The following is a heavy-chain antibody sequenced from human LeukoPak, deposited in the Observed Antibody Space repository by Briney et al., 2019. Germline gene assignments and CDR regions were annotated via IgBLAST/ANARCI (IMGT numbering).Heavy chain of an antibody. CDR3: ARRVHDVWGSYRLDY. V-gene: IGHV4-30-2*05. CDR2: IYHSGST. J-gene: IGHJ4*02. Sequence: TLSLTCTVSGGSISSGGYYWSWIRQPPGKGLEWIGYIYHSGSTYYNPSLKSRVTISVDTSKNQFSLKLSSVTAADTAVYYCARRVHDVWGSYRLDYWGQGTLVTVSS. CDR1: GGSISSGGYY. D-gene: IGHD3-16*02.